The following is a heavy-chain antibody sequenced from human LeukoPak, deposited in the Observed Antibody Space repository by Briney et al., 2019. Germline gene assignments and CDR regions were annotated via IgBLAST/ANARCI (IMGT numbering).Heavy chain of an antibody. CDR2: IYYNGST. J-gene: IGHJ4*02. CDR1: GGSISSSSYY. Sequence: PSETLSLTCTVSGGSISSSSYYWGWIRQPPGKGLEWIGSIYYNGSTYYNPSLKSRVTISVDTSKNQFSLKLSSVTAADTAVYYCARDPTGITMNYWGQGTLFTVSS. CDR3: ARDPTGITMNY. D-gene: IGHD3-22*01. V-gene: IGHV4-39*07.